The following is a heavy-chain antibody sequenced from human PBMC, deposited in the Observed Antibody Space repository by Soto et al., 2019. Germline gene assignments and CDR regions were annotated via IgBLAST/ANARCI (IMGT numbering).Heavy chain of an antibody. CDR1: FGDAW. CDR3: VAGSPFEY. V-gene: IGHV3-15*05. CDR2: VKRKSDGETT. Sequence: FGDAWLSWVRQAPGKGLEWVGRVKRKSDGETTDYAAPVTGRFTISRDDSKPTVYLQMNSLKIEDTGIYYCVAGSPFEYWGQGTLVTVSS. D-gene: IGHD1-26*01. J-gene: IGHJ4*02.